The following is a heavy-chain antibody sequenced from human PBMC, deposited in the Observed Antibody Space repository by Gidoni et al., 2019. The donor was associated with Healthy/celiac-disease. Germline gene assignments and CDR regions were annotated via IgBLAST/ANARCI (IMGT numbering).Heavy chain of an antibody. CDR3: AKDAPSLAFDI. CDR1: GFTFDDYA. Sequence: EVQLVESGGGLVQPGRSLRLSCAASGFTFDDYAMHWVRQAPGKGLEWVSGISWNSGSIGYADSVKGRFPISRDNAKNSLYLQMNSLRAEDTALYYCAKDAPSLAFDIWGQGTMVTVSS. V-gene: IGHV3-9*01. CDR2: ISWNSGSI. J-gene: IGHJ3*02.